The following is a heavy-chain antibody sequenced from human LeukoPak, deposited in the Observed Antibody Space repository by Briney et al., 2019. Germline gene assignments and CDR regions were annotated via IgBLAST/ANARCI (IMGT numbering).Heavy chain of an antibody. J-gene: IGHJ4*02. Sequence: DPSETLSLTCTVSGGSISNYYWSWIRQPPGKGLEWIGYISYSGSTDHNPSLKSRVTISVDTSKNQFSLRLSSVTAADTAVYYCARGGYEARSYYFDYWGQGTLVTVSS. V-gene: IGHV4-59*01. CDR2: ISYSGST. CDR1: GGSISNYY. D-gene: IGHD5-12*01. CDR3: ARGGYEARSYYFDY.